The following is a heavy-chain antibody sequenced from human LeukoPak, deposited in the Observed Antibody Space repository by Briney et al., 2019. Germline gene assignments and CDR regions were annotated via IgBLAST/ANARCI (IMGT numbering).Heavy chain of an antibody. V-gene: IGHV3-30-3*01. J-gene: IGHJ4*02. CDR3: ARGIAVAGPPFDY. Sequence: PGRSLRLSCAASGFTLSSYAMHWVRQAPGKGLEWVAVISYDGSNKYYADSVKGRFTISRDNSKNTLYLQMNSLRAEDTAVYYCARGIAVAGPPFDYWGQGTLVTVSS. CDR2: ISYDGSNK. CDR1: GFTLSSYA. D-gene: IGHD6-19*01.